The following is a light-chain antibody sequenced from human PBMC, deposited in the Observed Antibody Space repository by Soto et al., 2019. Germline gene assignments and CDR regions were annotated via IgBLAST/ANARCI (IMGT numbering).Light chain of an antibody. J-gene: IGKJ4*01. V-gene: IGKV1-39*01. CDR2: DVF. CDR3: QQSYTASLN. CDR1: QNINNY. Sequence: DIQMTQSPSSLSASVGDRVTITCRASQNINNYLNWYQHKPGQAPKALIYDVFTLQSGVPSRFSGSGSGTFVTLTISSVQPEDFATYYCQQSYTASLNFGGVTKVDIK.